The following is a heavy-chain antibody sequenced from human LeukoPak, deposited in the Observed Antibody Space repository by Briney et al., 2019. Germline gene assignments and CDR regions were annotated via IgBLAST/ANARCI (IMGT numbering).Heavy chain of an antibody. CDR1: SGSISSNNW. CDR3: ARGKDTSALLFPY. CDR2: IFPSGST. D-gene: IGHD6-19*01. Sequence: SETLSLTCAVSSGSISSNNWWSWVRQPPGKGLEWIGEIFPSGSTNYNPSLKSRVTISIDKSENQFSLKLSSVTAADTAVYYCARGKDTSALLFPYWGQGTLVTVSS. V-gene: IGHV4-4*02. J-gene: IGHJ4*02.